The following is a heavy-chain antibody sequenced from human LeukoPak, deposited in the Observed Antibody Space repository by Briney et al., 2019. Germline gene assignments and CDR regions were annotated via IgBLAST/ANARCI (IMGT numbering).Heavy chain of an antibody. CDR3: ARADYIYYYYMDV. D-gene: IGHD4-11*01. J-gene: IGHJ6*03. CDR1: GGSISNGSYY. CDR2: IYTSGST. V-gene: IGHV4-61*02. Sequence: SQTLSLTCTVSGGSISNGSYYWSWIRQPAGKGLEWIGRIYTSGSTNYNPSLKSRVTISVDTSKNQFSLKLSSVTAADTAVYYCARADYIYYYYMDVWGKGTTVTVSS.